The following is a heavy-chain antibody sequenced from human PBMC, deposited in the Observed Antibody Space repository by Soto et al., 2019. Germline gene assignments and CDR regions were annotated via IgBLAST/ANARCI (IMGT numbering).Heavy chain of an antibody. V-gene: IGHV4-39*01. J-gene: IGHJ6*03. Sequence: SETLSLTCTVSGGSISSSSYYWGWIRQPPGKGLEWIGSIYYSGSTYYNPSLKSRVTISVDTSKNQFSLKLSSVTAADTAVYYCARGSYIRGDIVDNSRPYYYYMDVWGKGTTVTVSS. CDR3: ARGSYIRGDIVDNSRPYYYYMDV. D-gene: IGHD2-15*01. CDR1: GGSISSSSYY. CDR2: IYYSGST.